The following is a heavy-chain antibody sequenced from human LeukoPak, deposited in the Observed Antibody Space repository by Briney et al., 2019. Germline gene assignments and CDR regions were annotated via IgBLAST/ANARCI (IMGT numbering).Heavy chain of an antibody. CDR3: ASELRGYGSFDY. D-gene: IGHD4-17*01. CDR1: GFTFSSYG. CDR2: IWYDGSNK. V-gene: IGHV3-33*01. J-gene: IGHJ4*02. Sequence: GRSLRLSCAASGFTFSSYGMHWVRQAPGKGLEWVAVIWYDGSNKYYADSVKGRLTISRDNSKNTLYLQMNSLRAEDTAVYYCASELRGYGSFDYWGQGTLVTVSS.